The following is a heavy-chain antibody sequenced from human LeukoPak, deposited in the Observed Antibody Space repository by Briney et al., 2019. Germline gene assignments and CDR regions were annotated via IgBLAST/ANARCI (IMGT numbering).Heavy chain of an antibody. J-gene: IGHJ5*02. D-gene: IGHD6-13*01. CDR2: INHSGST. CDR1: GGSFSGYY. CDR3: ARDLIAHNWFDP. V-gene: IGHV4-34*01. Sequence: KTSETLSLTXAVYGGSFSGYYWSWICQHPGKGLEWIGEINHSGSTNYNPSLKSRVTISVDTSKNQFSLKLSSVTAADTAVYFCARDLIAHNWFDPWGQGTLVTVSS.